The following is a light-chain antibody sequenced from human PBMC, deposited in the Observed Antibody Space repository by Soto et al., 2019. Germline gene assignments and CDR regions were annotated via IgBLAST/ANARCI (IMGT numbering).Light chain of an antibody. Sequence: QSALTQPRSVSGSPGQSVTISCSGTSSDVGAYNLVSWNQQHPGKAPKLMIHDVSARPSGVPDRFSGSKSGNTASLTISGLQAEDEADYYCCSYAGRYTWLFGGGTKLTVL. J-gene: IGLJ3*02. CDR2: DVS. CDR3: CSYAGRYTWL. CDR1: SSDVGAYNL. V-gene: IGLV2-11*01.